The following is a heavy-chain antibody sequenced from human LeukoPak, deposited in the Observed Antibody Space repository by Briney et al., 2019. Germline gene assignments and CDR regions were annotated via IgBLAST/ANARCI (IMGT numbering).Heavy chain of an antibody. Sequence: GASVKVSCKASGYTFTSYYMHWVRQAPGQGLEWMGIINPSGGSTSYAQKFQGRVTMTRDMSTSTVYMELSSLRSEDTAVYYCARDQGGWNFVRVYHYYYMDVWDKGTTVTISS. V-gene: IGHV1-46*01. CDR1: GYTFTSYY. CDR3: ARDQGGWNFVRVYHYYYMDV. J-gene: IGHJ6*03. CDR2: INPSGGST. D-gene: IGHD3-10*02.